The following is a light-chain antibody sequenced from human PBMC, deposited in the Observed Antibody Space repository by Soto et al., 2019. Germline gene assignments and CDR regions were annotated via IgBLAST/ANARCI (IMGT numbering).Light chain of an antibody. V-gene: IGKV3-20*01. CDR1: QSVSSSY. CDR3: QKYGSSPKT. J-gene: IGKJ1*01. Sequence: EIVLTQSPGTLSLSPGERATLSCRASQSVSSSYLAWYQQKPGQAPRLLIYGASSRATGIPDRFSGSGSGTDFPLTISRLEPEDFAVYYCQKYGSSPKTFGQGTKVEIK. CDR2: GAS.